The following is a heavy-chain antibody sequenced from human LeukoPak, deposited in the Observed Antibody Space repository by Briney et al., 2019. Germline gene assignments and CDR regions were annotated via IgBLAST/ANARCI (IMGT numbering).Heavy chain of an antibody. V-gene: IGHV3-13*01. CDR3: ARGRGYYFDY. J-gene: IGHJ4*02. D-gene: IGHD3-10*01. Sequence: PGGSLRLSCAASGFTFSSYDMHWVRQTTGKGLEWVSAIGTAGDTFYPGSVKGRFTISRENAKNSLYLQMNSLRAGDTAVYYCARGRGYYFDYWGPGTLVTVSS. CDR2: IGTAGDT. CDR1: GFTFSSYD.